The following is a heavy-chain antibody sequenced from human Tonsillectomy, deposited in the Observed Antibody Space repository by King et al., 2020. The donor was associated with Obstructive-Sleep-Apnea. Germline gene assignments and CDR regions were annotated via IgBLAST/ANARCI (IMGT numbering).Heavy chain of an antibody. CDR2: ISGSGGST. CDR1: GFTFSSYA. J-gene: IGHJ6*02. D-gene: IGHD3-10*01. Sequence: VQLVESGGGLVQPGGSLRLSCAASGFTFSSYAMSWVRQAPGKGLEWVSAISGSGGSTSYADSGKGRFTISRDNSKNTLYLQMNSLRAEDTAVYYCAKAHKLTMVRGVISRYYGMDVWGQGTTVTVSS. V-gene: IGHV3-23*04. CDR3: AKAHKLTMVRGVISRYYGMDV.